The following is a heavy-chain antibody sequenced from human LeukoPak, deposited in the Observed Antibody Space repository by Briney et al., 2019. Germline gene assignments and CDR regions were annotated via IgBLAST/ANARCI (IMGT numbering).Heavy chain of an antibody. CDR2: IRSKAYGGTT. V-gene: IGHV3-49*03. Sequence: GGSLRLSCTASGFTFGDYAMSWFRQAPGKGLEWVGFIRSKAYGGTTEYAASVKGRFTISRDDSKSIAYLQINSLKTEDTAVYYCTRANLNSRYFDCDYWGQGTLVTVSS. J-gene: IGHJ4*02. CDR1: GFTFGDYA. D-gene: IGHD3-9*01. CDR3: TRANLNSRYFDCDY.